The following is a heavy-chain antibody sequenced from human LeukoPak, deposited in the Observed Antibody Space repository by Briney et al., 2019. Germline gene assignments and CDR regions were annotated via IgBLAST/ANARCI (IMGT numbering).Heavy chain of an antibody. CDR1: GYTLTELS. CDR3: ARRGADYYGSGSFPRYYYGMDV. Sequence: ASVKVSCKVSGYTLTELSMHWVRQAPGKGLEWMGGFDPEDGETIYAQKFQGRVTMTEDTSTDTAYMELSSLRSEDTAVYYCARRGADYYGSGSFPRYYYGMDVWGQGTTVTVSS. V-gene: IGHV1-24*01. D-gene: IGHD3-10*01. CDR2: FDPEDGET. J-gene: IGHJ6*02.